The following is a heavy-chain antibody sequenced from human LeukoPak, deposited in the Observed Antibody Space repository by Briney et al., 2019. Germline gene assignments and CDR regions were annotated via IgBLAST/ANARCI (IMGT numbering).Heavy chain of an antibody. J-gene: IGHJ3*02. CDR1: GGSISSSSYY. D-gene: IGHD2-2*01. CDR3: ARLPDRDCSSTSCYARPYAFDI. CDR2: IYYSGST. V-gene: IGHV4-39*07. Sequence: PSETLSLTCTVSGGSISSSSYYWGWIRQPPGKGLEWIGSIYYSGSTNYNPSLKSRVTISVDTSKNQFSLKLSSVTAADTAVYYCARLPDRDCSSTSCYARPYAFDIWGQGTMVTVSS.